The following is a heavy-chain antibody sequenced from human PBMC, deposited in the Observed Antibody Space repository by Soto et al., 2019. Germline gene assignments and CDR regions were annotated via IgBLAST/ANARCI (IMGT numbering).Heavy chain of an antibody. CDR3: GKYSDYGYHRDWFDP. D-gene: IGHD4-17*01. V-gene: IGHV3-30*18. CDR1: GFTFSNYG. CDR2: ISYDGSKK. J-gene: IGHJ5*02. Sequence: GGSLRLSCAASGFTFSNYGVHWVRQAPGKGLEWVAVISYDGSKKYYADSVKGRFTISRDNSKNTLYLEMNSLRTEDTAVYYCGKYSDYGYHRDWFDPWGQGTLVTVSS.